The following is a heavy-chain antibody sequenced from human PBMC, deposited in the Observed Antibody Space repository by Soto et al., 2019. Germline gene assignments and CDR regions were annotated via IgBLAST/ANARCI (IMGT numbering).Heavy chain of an antibody. CDR1: GGSINSGGYC. D-gene: IGHD5-18*01. CDR3: SRGILV. Sequence: QVQLQESGPGLVKPSQTLSLTCPVSGGSINSGGYCWSWIRQHPGKGLDWIGCISYGGSTSYNPSLKSRVTMSVETSKNQFSLMLISVTAADTAVYYCSRGILVWGQGALITVSS. J-gene: IGHJ4*02. V-gene: IGHV4-31*03. CDR2: ISYGGST.